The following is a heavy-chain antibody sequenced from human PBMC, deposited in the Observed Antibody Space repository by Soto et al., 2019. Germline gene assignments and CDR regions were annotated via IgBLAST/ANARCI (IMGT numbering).Heavy chain of an antibody. V-gene: IGHV4-30-2*01. Sequence: QLQLQESGSGLVKPSQTLSLTCAVSGGSISSGGYSWSWIRQPPGKGLEWIGYIYHSGSTYYNPSLKSRVTISVDRSKNQFSLKLSSETAADTAVYYCAGGPGVARNYWGQGTLVTVSS. CDR2: IYHSGST. D-gene: IGHD5-12*01. J-gene: IGHJ4*02. CDR1: GGSISSGGYS. CDR3: AGGPGVARNY.